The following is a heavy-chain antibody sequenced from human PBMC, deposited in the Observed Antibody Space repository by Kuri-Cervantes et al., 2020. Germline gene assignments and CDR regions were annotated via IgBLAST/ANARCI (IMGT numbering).Heavy chain of an antibody. CDR3: ARAASAGHVDY. Sequence: GESLKISCAASGFTVSSHYMNWVRQAPGRGLEWVAVIFSGGFGGTTYYADSVKGRFIFSRDESKNTLYLQMNSLRAEDTAVYYCARAASAGHVDYWGQGTLVTVSS. CDR1: GFTVSSHY. J-gene: IGHJ4*02. V-gene: IGHV3-53*01. D-gene: IGHD4/OR15-4a*01. CDR2: IFSGGFGGTT.